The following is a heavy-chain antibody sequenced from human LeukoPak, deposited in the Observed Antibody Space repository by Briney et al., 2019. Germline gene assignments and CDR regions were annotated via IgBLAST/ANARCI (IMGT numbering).Heavy chain of an antibody. CDR1: GGSISSGSYY. Sequence: SQTLSLTCTVSGGSISSGSYYWSWIRQPAGKGLEWIGSSYTRGSTTYTPSLKIRVTISVDTSKNQFSLKLSSVTAADTAVYYCAIYYYDSSGYYYFDYWGQGTLVTVSS. CDR2: SYTRGST. V-gene: IGHV4-61*02. CDR3: AIYYYDSSGYYYFDY. J-gene: IGHJ4*02. D-gene: IGHD3-22*01.